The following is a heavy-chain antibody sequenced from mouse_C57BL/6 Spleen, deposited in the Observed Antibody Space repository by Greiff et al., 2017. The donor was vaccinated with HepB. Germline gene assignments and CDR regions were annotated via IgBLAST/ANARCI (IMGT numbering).Heavy chain of an antibody. CDR3: GEPREQRSYPMGR. Sequence: VQLKQSGAELVKPGASVKLSCTASVFNIKDYYMHWVKQRTEQGLEWIGRIDPEDGETKYAPKFQGKATITADTSSNTAYLQLSSLTSEDTAFYYCGEPREQRSYPMGRWAQGTPATVSS. V-gene: IGHV14-2*01. CDR2: IDPEDGET. D-gene: IGHD2-13*01. J-gene: IGHJ4*01. CDR1: VFNIKDYY.